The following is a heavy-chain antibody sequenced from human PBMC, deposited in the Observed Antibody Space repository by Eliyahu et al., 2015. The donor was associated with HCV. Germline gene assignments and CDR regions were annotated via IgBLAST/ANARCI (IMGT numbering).Heavy chain of an antibody. CDR2: IIQDGSXK. CDR3: ARDWKDTAWEKTFDY. D-gene: IGHD1-1*01. Sequence: EVHLVESGGGLVQPGGSLRXSCXASGFSLXGYQRSWGRQPGGEGRGWGAKIIQDGSXKYYVDSVRGRFTLSRDNAENSLYLQMNSLRAEDTAVYYCARDWKDTAWEKTFDYWGLGTLVTVSS. CDR1: GFSLXGYQ. J-gene: IGHJ4*02. V-gene: IGHV3-7*01.